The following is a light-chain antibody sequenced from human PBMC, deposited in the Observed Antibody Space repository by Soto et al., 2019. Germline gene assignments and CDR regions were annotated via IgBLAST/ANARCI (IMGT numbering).Light chain of an antibody. V-gene: IGKV3-15*01. CDR1: QTINTN. CDR3: HQYRSSPQT. CDR2: GAS. J-gene: IGKJ1*01. Sequence: EIVMTQSPATLSVSPGERATLSCRASQTINTNLAWYQQKPGQAPRLLIYGASTRATGIPARFRGSGSGTDFTLTISNLEPEDFAVYYCHQYRSSPQTFGQGTKVDI.